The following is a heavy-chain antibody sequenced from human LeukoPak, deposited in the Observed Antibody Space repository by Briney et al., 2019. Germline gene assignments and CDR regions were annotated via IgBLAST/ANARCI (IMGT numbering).Heavy chain of an antibody. J-gene: IGHJ5*02. V-gene: IGHV3-23*01. CDR3: AKVAPGLIAVLDL. CDR1: GFALSSYA. D-gene: IGHD6-19*01. Sequence: GGSLRLSCAASGFALSSYAMSWVRQAPGKGLEWVSGINESGVDTNYADSLKGRFTISRDMSKDTVYLQMNSLRVEDTAIYFCAKVAPGLIAVLDLWGQGTLVTVSS. CDR2: INESGVDT.